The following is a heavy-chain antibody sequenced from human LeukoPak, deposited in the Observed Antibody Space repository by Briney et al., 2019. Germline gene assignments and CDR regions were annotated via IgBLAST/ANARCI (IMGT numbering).Heavy chain of an antibody. CDR1: GDSISNTNW. CDR3: AKNAGYGRNWFDP. D-gene: IGHD5-12*01. Sequence: PSGTLSLTCAVSGDSISNTNWWSWVRQPPGKGLEWVAEIHHSGSTNYNPSLKSRAAISVDTSKNQFSLKATSVTAADSAVYYCAKNAGYGRNWFDPWGQGTLVTVSS. V-gene: IGHV4-4*02. CDR2: IHHSGST. J-gene: IGHJ5*02.